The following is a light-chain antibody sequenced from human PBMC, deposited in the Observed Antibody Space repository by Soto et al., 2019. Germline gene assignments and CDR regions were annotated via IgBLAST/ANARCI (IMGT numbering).Light chain of an antibody. CDR1: QSVTSSY. J-gene: IGKJ4*01. Sequence: EIVLTQSPGTLSLSPGAIATLSCRASQSVTSSYLAWYQQKPGQAPRLLIAGASSRATGIPDRFSGSGSGTDFTLTISRLEPEDCAVYYCQQYSTSRLTFGGGTKVEIK. CDR2: GAS. V-gene: IGKV3-20*01. CDR3: QQYSTSRLT.